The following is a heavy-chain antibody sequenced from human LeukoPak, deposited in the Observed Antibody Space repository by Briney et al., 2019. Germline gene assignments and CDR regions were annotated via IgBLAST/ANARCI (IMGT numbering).Heavy chain of an antibody. CDR3: ASDKINGWSPRDC. D-gene: IGHD6-19*01. J-gene: IGHJ4*02. V-gene: IGHV3-74*01. Sequence: GGSLRLSCAASGFTFSGYWMHWVRQAPGKGLVWVSHIKSDGSSTSYADSVKGRFTISRDGAKNTLFLQMNSLRDEDTAVYYCASDKINGWSPRDCWDQGTLVTVSS. CDR2: IKSDGSST. CDR1: GFTFSGYW.